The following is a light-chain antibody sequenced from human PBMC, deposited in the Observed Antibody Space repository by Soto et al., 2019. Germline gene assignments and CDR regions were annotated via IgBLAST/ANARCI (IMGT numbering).Light chain of an antibody. V-gene: IGKV3-11*01. CDR3: QQRSNWPST. CDR2: DAF. CDR1: QSVRSY. Sequence: EIVLTQSPVTLSLSPGERATLSCRASQSVRSYLAWYQQKPGQAPRLLIYDAFKRATGIPARFSGSGSGTDFILTISSLEPEDFAVYYCQQRSNWPSTFGGGTKVEIK. J-gene: IGKJ4*01.